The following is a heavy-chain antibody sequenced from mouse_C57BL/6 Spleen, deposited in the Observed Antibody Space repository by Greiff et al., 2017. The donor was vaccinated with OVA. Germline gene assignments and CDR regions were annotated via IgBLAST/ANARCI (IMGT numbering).Heavy chain of an antibody. CDR3: TRIPRGITRYFDV. CDR2: IDPETGGT. V-gene: IGHV1-15*01. CDR1: GYTFTDYE. D-gene: IGHD1-1*01. Sequence: QVQLQQSGAELVRPGASVTLSCKASGYTFTDYEMHWVKQTPVHGLEWIGAIDPETGGTAYNQKFKGKAILTADKSSSTAYMELSSLTSEDSAVYYCTRIPRGITRYFDVWGTGTTVTVSS. J-gene: IGHJ1*03.